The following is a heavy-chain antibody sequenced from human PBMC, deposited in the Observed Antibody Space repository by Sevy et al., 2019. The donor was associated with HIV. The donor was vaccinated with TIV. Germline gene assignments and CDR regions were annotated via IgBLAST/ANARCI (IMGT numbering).Heavy chain of an antibody. Sequence: GGSLRLSCAASGFTVSSNYMSWVRQAPGKGLEWVSVIYSGGSTYYADSVKGRFTISRDNSKNTLYLQMKSRRAEDTAVYYCARGMDGNDAFDIWGQGTMVTVSS. V-gene: IGHV3-53*01. CDR2: IYSGGST. CDR3: ARGMDGNDAFDI. CDR1: GFTVSSNY. D-gene: IGHD1-26*01. J-gene: IGHJ3*02.